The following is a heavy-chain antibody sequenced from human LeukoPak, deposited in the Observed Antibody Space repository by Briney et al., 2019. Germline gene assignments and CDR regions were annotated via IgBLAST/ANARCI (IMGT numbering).Heavy chain of an antibody. CDR2: ISSSSSYI. CDR1: GFTFSSYS. CDR3: ARGGITGYYYMDV. D-gene: IGHD1-20*01. Sequence: PGGSLRLSCAASGFTFSSYSMNWVRQAPGKGLEWVSSISSSSSYIYYADSVKGRFTISRDNAKNSLYLQMNSLRAEDTAVYYCARGGITGYYYMDVWGKGTTVTVSS. V-gene: IGHV3-21*01. J-gene: IGHJ6*03.